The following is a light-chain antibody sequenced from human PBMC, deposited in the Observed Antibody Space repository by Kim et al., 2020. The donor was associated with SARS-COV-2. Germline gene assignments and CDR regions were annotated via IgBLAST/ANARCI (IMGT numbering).Light chain of an antibody. CDR1: QSISNN. J-gene: IGKJ1*01. CDR3: QQYNNWPPWT. CDR2: HAS. Sequence: EIVMTQSPATLSVSPGERATLSCRASQSISNNLAWYQQKLGQPPRLLIYHASNRATGIPARFSGSGSGTEFTLTISSLQSEDFAVYYCQQYNNWPPWTFGQGTKVEI. V-gene: IGKV3-15*01.